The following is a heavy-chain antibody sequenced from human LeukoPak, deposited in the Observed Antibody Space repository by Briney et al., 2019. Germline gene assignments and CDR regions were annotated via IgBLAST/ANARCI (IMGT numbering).Heavy chain of an antibody. D-gene: IGHD5-18*01. CDR1: GGSFSGYY. V-gene: IGHV4-59*01. CDR3: ARTTEGGYTYDYFYYYYMDV. Sequence: SETLSLTCAVYGGSFSGYYWSWIRQPPGKGLEWIGYIYYSGSTNYNPSLKSRVTISVDTSKNQFSLKLSSVTAVDTAVYYCARTTEGGYTYDYFYYYYMDVWGKGTTVTISS. J-gene: IGHJ6*03. CDR2: IYYSGST.